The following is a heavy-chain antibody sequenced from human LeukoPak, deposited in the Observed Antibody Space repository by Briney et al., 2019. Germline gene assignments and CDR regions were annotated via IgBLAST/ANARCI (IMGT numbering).Heavy chain of an antibody. CDR3: AVTATPGHYFDY. D-gene: IGHD2-15*01. CDR1: GGYISTNSYY. Sequence: SETLSLTCTVSGGYISTNSYYWGWARQPPGKGLEGIGSMYYSGTTYYNPSLKSRVTISVDTSKNQFPLKLSSVTAADTAVYYCAVTATPGHYFDYWGQGSLVTVSS. CDR2: MYYSGTT. J-gene: IGHJ4*02. V-gene: IGHV4-39*01.